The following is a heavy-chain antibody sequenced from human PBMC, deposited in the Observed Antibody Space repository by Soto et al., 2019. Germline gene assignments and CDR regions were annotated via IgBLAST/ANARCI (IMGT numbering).Heavy chain of an antibody. V-gene: IGHV3-23*01. CDR2: ISDAAGSA. Sequence: GGSLRLSCVASGFTFSSYAMSWVRQVPGKGLEWVSTISDAAGSAYYVDSVKGRFTISRDNSKKTLYLQMNSLRAEDSAVYYCARPYGGKIGDAPDLWGPGTMVTVSS. CDR3: ARPYGGKIGDAPDL. CDR1: GFTFSSYA. J-gene: IGHJ3*01. D-gene: IGHD4-17*01.